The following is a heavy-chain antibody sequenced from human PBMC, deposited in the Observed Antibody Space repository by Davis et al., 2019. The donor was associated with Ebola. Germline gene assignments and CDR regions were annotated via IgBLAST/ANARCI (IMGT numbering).Heavy chain of an antibody. CDR2: INHSGST. Sequence: MPSETLSLTCTVSGGSISSHYWSWIRQPPGKGLEWIGEINHSGSTNYNPSLKSRVTISVDTSKNQFSLKLSSVTAADTAVYYCARHSDVWGQGTTVTVS. CDR3: ARHSDV. V-gene: IGHV4-34*01. CDR1: GGSISSHY. J-gene: IGHJ6*02.